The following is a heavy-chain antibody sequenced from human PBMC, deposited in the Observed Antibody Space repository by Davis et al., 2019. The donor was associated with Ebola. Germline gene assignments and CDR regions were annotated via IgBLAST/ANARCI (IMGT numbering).Heavy chain of an antibody. D-gene: IGHD5/OR15-5a*01. V-gene: IGHV3-21*01. J-gene: IGHJ4*02. CDR3: VREVSTSKQVVREQNFDY. Sequence: GESLKISCAASGFTFSSYAMSWVRQAPGKGLEWVSSITSSGSYIYYADSVKGRFTVSRDNAQNSVYLQMNSLRAEDTAVYYCVREVSTSKQVVREQNFDYWGQGTLVTVSS. CDR2: ITSSGSYI. CDR1: GFTFSSYA.